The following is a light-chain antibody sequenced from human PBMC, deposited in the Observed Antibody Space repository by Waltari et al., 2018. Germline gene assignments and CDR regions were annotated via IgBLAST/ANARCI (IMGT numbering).Light chain of an antibody. CDR1: QRVASN. V-gene: IGKV3-15*01. J-gene: IGKJ4*01. CDR3: QQYNNWPLT. Sequence: IVMTQSPATLSLSPGERAALSCRASQRVASNLAWSQQKPGQAPRLLIYGASTRATGIPTRFSGSGSGTEFTLTISSLQSEDFAVYYCQQYNNWPLTFGGGTKVEIK. CDR2: GAS.